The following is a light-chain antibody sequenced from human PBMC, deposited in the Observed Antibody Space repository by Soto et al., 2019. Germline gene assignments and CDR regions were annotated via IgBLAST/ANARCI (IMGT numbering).Light chain of an antibody. V-gene: IGKV1-5*01. CDR2: DAS. CDR1: QSISSW. Sequence: DIQMAQSPCTLSASLLYGLTITFRASQSISSWLAWYQQKPGKAPKLLIYDASSLESGVPSRFSGSGSGTEFTLTISSLQPDDFATYYCQQYNSYWTFGQGTKVDIK. J-gene: IGKJ1*01. CDR3: QQYNSYWT.